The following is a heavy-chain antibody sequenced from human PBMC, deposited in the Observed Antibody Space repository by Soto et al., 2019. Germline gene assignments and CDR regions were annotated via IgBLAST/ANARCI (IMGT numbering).Heavy chain of an antibody. CDR1: GGTFSSYA. D-gene: IGHD6-13*01. Sequence: QVQLVQSGAEVKKPGSSVKVSCKASGGTFSSYAISWVRQAPGQGLEWMGGIIPIFGTANYAQKFQGRVKITADESTSTSYMELRSLRSEDTAVYYCARDAPSSKYTSSWYLYFDYWGQGTLVTVSS. CDR2: IIPIFGTA. J-gene: IGHJ4*02. CDR3: ARDAPSSKYTSSWYLYFDY. V-gene: IGHV1-69*01.